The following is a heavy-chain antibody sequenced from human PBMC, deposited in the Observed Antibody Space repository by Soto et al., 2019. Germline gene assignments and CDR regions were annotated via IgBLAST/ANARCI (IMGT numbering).Heavy chain of an antibody. V-gene: IGHV3-33*01. Sequence: GGSLRPSSAASGFTFNTHGMHWVRQDPGKGLEKVARRRTEGTNKYYADTEKGRLTISTDNSKKRQNQQMNCLRAEDTAVYYCVRVFDTYYFDLWGQGNMVTVSS. J-gene: IGHJ4*02. D-gene: IGHD3-9*01. CDR2: RRTEGTNK. CDR3: VRVFDTYYFDL. CDR1: GFTFNTHG.